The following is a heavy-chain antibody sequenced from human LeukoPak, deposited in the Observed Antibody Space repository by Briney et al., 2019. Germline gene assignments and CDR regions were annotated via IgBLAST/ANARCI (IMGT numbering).Heavy chain of an antibody. V-gene: IGHV3-74*01. CDR3: TRDLGQYYDTSDNWFDP. Sequence: GGSLRLSCAASGFTFSSYAMSWVRQAPGKGLVWVSRINSDGINTSYADSVKGRFTISRDNAKNTLNLQMNSLRAEDTAVYYCTRDLGQYYDTSDNWFDPWGQGTLVTVSS. CDR2: INSDGINT. CDR1: GFTFSSYA. D-gene: IGHD3-22*01. J-gene: IGHJ5*02.